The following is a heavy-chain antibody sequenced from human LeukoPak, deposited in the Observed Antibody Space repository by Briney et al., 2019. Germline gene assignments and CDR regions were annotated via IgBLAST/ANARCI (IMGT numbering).Heavy chain of an antibody. CDR2: INHRGST. CDR1: GGSLSLYY. J-gene: IGHJ4*02. Sequence: RSDTLSLTCTVYGGSLSLYYGLWIRQPRGKGLERIGEINHRGSTNYNPSLKSRVTISVDTSKNQFSLKLSSVTAADTAVYYCARLVQWDYGGHTGYFDYWGQGTLVTVSS. V-gene: IGHV4-34*01. CDR3: ARLVQWDYGGHTGYFDY. D-gene: IGHD4-23*01.